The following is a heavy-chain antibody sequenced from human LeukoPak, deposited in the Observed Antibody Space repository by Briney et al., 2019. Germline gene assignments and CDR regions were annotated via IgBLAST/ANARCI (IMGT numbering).Heavy chain of an antibody. D-gene: IGHD3-10*02. J-gene: IGHJ6*04. Sequence: GGSLRFSCAASRFTFSSYEMNWVRQAPGKGLEWVSSISSSSSYICSADSVKGRFTISRDNAKNSLYLQMNSLRAEDTAVYYCAELGITMIGGVWGKGTRSPSPQ. V-gene: IGHV3-21*01. CDR1: RFTFSSYE. CDR2: ISSSSSYI. CDR3: AELGITMIGGV.